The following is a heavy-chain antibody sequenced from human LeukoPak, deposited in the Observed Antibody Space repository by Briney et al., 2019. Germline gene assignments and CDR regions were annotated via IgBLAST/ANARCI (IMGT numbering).Heavy chain of an antibody. D-gene: IGHD3-9*01. Sequence: PSETLSLTCAVSGYSISSGFYWGWIRQPPGKGLAWIGNIYHSGSTYYNPSLKSRVTISVDTSKNQFSLKLSSVTAADTAVYYCARWGHLRYFGPGGDSDYWGQGTLVTVSS. V-gene: IGHV4-38-2*01. CDR2: IYHSGST. J-gene: IGHJ4*02. CDR3: ARWGHLRYFGPGGDSDY. CDR1: GYSISSGFY.